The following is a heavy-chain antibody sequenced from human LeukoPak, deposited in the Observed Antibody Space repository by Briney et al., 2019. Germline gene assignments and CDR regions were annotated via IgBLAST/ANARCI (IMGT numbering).Heavy chain of an antibody. V-gene: IGHV4-34*01. CDR3: ARLKYGGPSSSRTPRGAFDI. Sequence: SETLSLTCAVYGGSFNGYYWSWIRQPPGKGLEWIGEINHSGSTNYNPSLKSRVTISVDTSKNQFSLKLSSVTAADTAVYYCARLKYGGPSSSRTPRGAFDIWGQGTMVTVSS. CDR2: INHSGST. CDR1: GGSFNGYY. D-gene: IGHD6-6*01. J-gene: IGHJ3*02.